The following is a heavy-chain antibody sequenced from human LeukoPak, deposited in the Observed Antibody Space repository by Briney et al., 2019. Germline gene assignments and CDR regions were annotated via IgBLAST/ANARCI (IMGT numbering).Heavy chain of an antibody. Sequence: ASVKVSCKASGYTFTGYYMHWVRQAPGQGLEWMGWINPNSGGTNYAQTFQGRVTMTRDTSISTAYMELSRLRSDDTAVYYCARDMGYCGGDCYSSSFDYWGQGTLVTVSS. CDR2: INPNSGGT. J-gene: IGHJ4*02. V-gene: IGHV1-2*02. CDR3: ARDMGYCGGDCYSSSFDY. CDR1: GYTFTGYY. D-gene: IGHD2-21*02.